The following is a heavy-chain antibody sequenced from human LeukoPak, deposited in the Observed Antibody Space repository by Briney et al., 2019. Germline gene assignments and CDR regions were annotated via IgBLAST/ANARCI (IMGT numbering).Heavy chain of an antibody. CDR1: GFTFSSYW. J-gene: IGHJ2*01. D-gene: IGHD7-27*01. CDR3: ARGGANWDHPVYWYFDL. V-gene: IGHV3-7*01. CDR2: IKQDGSEK. Sequence: GGSLRLSCAASGFTFSSYWMSWVRQAPGKGLEWVANIKQDGSEKYYVDSVKGRFTISRDNAKNSLYLQMNSLRAEDTAVYYCARGGANWDHPVYWYFDLWGRGTLVTVSS.